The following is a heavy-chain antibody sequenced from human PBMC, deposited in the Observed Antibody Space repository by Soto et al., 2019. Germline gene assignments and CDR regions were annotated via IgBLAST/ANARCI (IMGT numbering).Heavy chain of an antibody. J-gene: IGHJ4*02. Sequence: GRSLRLSCAASGFTLSSYWMSWVRQAPGKGLEWVANIKQDGSEKYYVDSVKGRFTISRDNAKNSLYLQMNSLRAEDTAVYYCARVSSGIAVAGTISRLLPYYFDYWGQGTLVTVSS. D-gene: IGHD6-19*01. CDR3: ARVSSGIAVAGTISRLLPYYFDY. CDR2: IKQDGSEK. V-gene: IGHV3-7*01. CDR1: GFTLSSYW.